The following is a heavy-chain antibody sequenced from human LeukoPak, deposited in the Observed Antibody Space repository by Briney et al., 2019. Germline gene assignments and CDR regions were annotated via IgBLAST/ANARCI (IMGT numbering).Heavy chain of an antibody. CDR3: ARDRRSSGWTGGY. V-gene: IGHV1-2*02. CDR2: INSNSGGT. J-gene: IGHJ4*02. D-gene: IGHD6-19*01. Sequence: ASVKVSCKASGYTFTDYSLHWVRQAPGQGLEWMGWINSNSGGTNYAQKVQGRVTMTTDTSTSTAYMELRSLRSDDTAVYYCARDRRSSGWTGGYWGQGTLVTVSS. CDR1: GYTFTDYS.